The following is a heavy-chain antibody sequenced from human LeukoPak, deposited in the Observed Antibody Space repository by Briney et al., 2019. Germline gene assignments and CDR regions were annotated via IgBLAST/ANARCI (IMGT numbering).Heavy chain of an antibody. V-gene: IGHV1-24*01. CDR2: FDPEDGET. D-gene: IGHD3-22*01. CDR3: ARRTYYYDSSGYYDHDAFDI. Sequence: ASVKVSCKVSGYTLTELSMHWVRQAPGKGLEWMGGFDPEDGETIYAQKFQGRVTMTEDTSTDTAYMELSSLRPEDTAVYYCARRTYYYDSSGYYDHDAFDIWGQGTMVTVSS. CDR1: GYTLTELS. J-gene: IGHJ3*02.